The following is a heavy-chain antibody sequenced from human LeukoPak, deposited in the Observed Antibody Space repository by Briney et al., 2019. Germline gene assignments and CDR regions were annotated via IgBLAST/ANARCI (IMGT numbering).Heavy chain of an antibody. Sequence: SETQSLTCTVSGGSISYYYWSWIRQSPGKGLEWIGYIYYSGTTIYNPSLKSRVTISVDTSKNQFSLQLRSVTAADTAVYYCAREDPQTTVPEGMDVWGQGTTVTVSS. CDR2: IYYSGTT. V-gene: IGHV4-59*01. J-gene: IGHJ6*02. CDR3: AREDPQTTVPEGMDV. CDR1: GGSISYYY. D-gene: IGHD4-17*01.